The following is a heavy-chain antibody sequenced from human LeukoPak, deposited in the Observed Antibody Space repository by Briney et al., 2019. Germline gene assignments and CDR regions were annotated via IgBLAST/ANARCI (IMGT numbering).Heavy chain of an antibody. D-gene: IGHD5-18*01. Sequence: SETLSLTCAVSGGSISSSNWWSWVRQPPGKGLEWIGEIYHSGSTNYNPSLKSRVTISVDKSKNQFSLKLSSVTAADTAVYYCASDFNTAFNAFDIWGQGTMVTVSS. J-gene: IGHJ3*02. CDR1: GGSISSSNW. CDR2: IYHSGST. V-gene: IGHV4-4*02. CDR3: ASDFNTAFNAFDI.